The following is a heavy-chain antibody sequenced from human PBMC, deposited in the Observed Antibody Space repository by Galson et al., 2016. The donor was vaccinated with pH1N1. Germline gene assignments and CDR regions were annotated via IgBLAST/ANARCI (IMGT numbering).Heavy chain of an antibody. CDR2: ILFDGTNK. V-gene: IGHV3-30*18. Sequence: SLRLSCAASGFSFSNYGMHWVRQAPGKGPEWVAVILFDGTNKNYADSVKGRVTISRDNSKNTLFLLLDSLRPEDTAVYYCAKDRPQMMLRYFDWLLGDAMDVWGQGTTVIVSS. CDR3: AKDRPQMMLRYFDWLLGDAMDV. J-gene: IGHJ6*02. CDR1: GFSFSNYG. D-gene: IGHD3-9*01.